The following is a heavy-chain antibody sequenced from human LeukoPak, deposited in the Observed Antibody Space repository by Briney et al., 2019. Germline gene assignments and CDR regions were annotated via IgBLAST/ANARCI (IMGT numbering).Heavy chain of an antibody. D-gene: IGHD6-19*01. CDR1: GGSISSTNW. CDR3: ATISVAPSGDYYFAMDV. Sequence: SETLSLTCAVSGGSISSTNWWSWVRQPPGKGLEWIGEIYHTGSANFNPSHESRVTISVDRSKNHFSLNLSSVTAADTAVYYCATISVAPSGDYYFAMDVWGQGTTVTVSS. V-gene: IGHV4-4*02. J-gene: IGHJ6*02. CDR2: IYHTGSA.